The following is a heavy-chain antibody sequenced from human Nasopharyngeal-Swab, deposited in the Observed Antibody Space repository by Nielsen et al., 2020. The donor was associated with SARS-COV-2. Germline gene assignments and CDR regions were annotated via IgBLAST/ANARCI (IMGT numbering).Heavy chain of an antibody. J-gene: IGHJ4*02. Sequence: WVRQAPGQGLEWVGRISTKTGNPMYAPGFTGRFVLSLDTSVNTAYLQINTLKAEDTAVYYCGRYIPATGSGDYWGQGTLVTVSS. V-gene: IGHV7-4-1*02. D-gene: IGHD6-13*01. CDR3: GRYIPATGSGDY. CDR2: ISTKTGNP.